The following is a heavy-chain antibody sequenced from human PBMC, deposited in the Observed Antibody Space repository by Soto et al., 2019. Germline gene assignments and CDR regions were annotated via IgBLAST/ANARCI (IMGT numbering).Heavy chain of an antibody. J-gene: IGHJ4*02. CDR2: IYWDDDK. CDR3: EHTGLQIVVVTATPYFDY. V-gene: IGHV2-5*02. Sequence: QITLKESGPTLVKPTQTLTLTCTFSGFSLSTSGVGVGWIRQPPGTALEWLAFIYWDDDKRHSPSLKSRLTITKDTSKNQVVLTMTNMDPVDTATYYCEHTGLQIVVVTATPYFDYWGQGTLVTVSS. CDR1: GFSLSTSGVG. D-gene: IGHD2-21*02.